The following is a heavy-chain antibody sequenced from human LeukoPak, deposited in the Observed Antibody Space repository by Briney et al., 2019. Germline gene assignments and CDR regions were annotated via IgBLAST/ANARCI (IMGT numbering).Heavy chain of an antibody. CDR3: AKNQGQWLVPVDY. Sequence: GGSLRLSCAASGFTFSSYAMSWVRQAPGKGLEWVSSMSGSGGSTYYADSVKGRFTISRDNSKNTLYLQMNNLRAEDAALYYCAKNQGQWLVPVDYWGQGTLVTVSS. CDR2: MSGSGGST. V-gene: IGHV3-23*01. J-gene: IGHJ4*02. D-gene: IGHD6-19*01. CDR1: GFTFSSYA.